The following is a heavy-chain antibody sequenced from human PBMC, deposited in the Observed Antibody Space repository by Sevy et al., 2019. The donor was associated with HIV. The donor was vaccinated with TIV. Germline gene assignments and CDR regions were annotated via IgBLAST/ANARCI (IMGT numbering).Heavy chain of an antibody. CDR2: IKHDGSEK. V-gene: IGHV3-7*01. CDR3: ARLPTGLQSFNYLLSTYFDS. D-gene: IGHD3-9*01. CDR1: GFSFNNHW. J-gene: IGHJ4*02. Sequence: GGSPRLSCAASGFSFNNHWMSWVRQAPEKGLEWVANIKHDGSEKYYADSLEGRFAVSRDNAKNSLFLQINSLRVEDTAVYFCARLPTGLQSFNYLLSTYFDSWGQGTLVTVSS.